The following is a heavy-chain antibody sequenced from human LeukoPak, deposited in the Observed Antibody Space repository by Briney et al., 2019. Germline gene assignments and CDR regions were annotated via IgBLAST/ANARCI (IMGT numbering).Heavy chain of an antibody. CDR3: ARGRQLVPNNWFDP. Sequence: ASVKVSCKVSGYTFTSYGISWVRQAPGQGLEWMGWIRAYNGNTNYAQKLQGRVTMTTDTSTSTAYMELRSLRSDDTAVYYCARGRQLVPNNWFDPWGQGTLVTVSS. CDR1: GYTFTSYG. V-gene: IGHV1-18*01. D-gene: IGHD6-6*01. J-gene: IGHJ5*02. CDR2: IRAYNGNT.